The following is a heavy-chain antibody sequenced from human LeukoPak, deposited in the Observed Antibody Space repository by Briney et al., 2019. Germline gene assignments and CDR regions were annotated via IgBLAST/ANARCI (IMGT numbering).Heavy chain of an antibody. J-gene: IGHJ5*02. CDR1: GFTFSSYE. D-gene: IGHD3-9*01. CDR3: AKEDYYYDILTGYPENWFDP. Sequence: GGSLRLSCAASGFTFSSYEMNWVRQAPGKGLEWVAFIRYDGSNKYYADSVKGRFTISRDNSKNTLYLQMNSLRAEDTAVYYCAKEDYYYDILTGYPENWFDPWGQGTLVTVSS. V-gene: IGHV3-30*02. CDR2: IRYDGSNK.